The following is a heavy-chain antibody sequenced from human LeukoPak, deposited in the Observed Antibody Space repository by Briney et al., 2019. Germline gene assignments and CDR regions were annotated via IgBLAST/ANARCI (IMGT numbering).Heavy chain of an antibody. CDR1: GYSFTSYW. CDR3: ARPYHGSTNSEGYYYMDV. D-gene: IGHD2-2*01. V-gene: IGHV5-51*01. J-gene: IGHJ6*03. Sequence: GESLKISCKGSGYSFTSYWIGWVRQMPGKGLEWMGIIYPGDSDTRYSPSFQGQVTISADKSISTAYLQWSSLKASDTAMYYCARPYHGSTNSEGYYYMDVWGKGTTVTVSS. CDR2: IYPGDSDT.